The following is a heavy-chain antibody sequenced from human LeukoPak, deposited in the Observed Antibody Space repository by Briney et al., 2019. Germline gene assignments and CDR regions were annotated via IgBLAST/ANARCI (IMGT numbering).Heavy chain of an antibody. CDR3: ARQGLSGYSSGWYDY. V-gene: IGHV1-69*05. CDR2: IIPIFGTA. J-gene: IGHJ4*02. Sequence: ASVKVSCKASAGTFSSYGISWVRQAPGQGLEWKGRIIPIFGTANYAQKFQGRVTITTDESTSTAYMELSSLRSEDTAVYYCARQGLSGYSSGWYDYWGQGTLVTVS. D-gene: IGHD6-19*01. CDR1: AGTFSSYG.